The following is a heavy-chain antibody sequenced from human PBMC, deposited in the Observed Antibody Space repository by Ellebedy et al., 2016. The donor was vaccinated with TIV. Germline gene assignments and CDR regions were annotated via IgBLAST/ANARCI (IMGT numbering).Heavy chain of an antibody. CDR3: ARPFGVDSNTEHLQY. J-gene: IGHJ1*01. CDR2: VTGSGRYT. CDR1: GGSIRSSGYF. D-gene: IGHD3-3*01. Sequence: ETLSLTXTVSGGSIRSSGYFWGWIRQPPGKGLEWVSLVTGSGRYTYYADSVKGRFTVSRDNSKNTASLYMSSLRAEDTAVFYCARPFGVDSNTEHLQYWGQGTLVTVSS. V-gene: IGHV3-23*01.